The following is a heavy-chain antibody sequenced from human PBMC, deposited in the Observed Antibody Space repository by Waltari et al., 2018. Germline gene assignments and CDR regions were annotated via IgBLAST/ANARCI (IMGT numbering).Heavy chain of an antibody. CDR3: VRVWSTSTWFGRLDRLDP. V-gene: IGHV4-34*01. CDR2: INHSGST. D-gene: IGHD3-10*01. J-gene: IGHJ5*02. Sequence: QVQLQQWGAGLLKPSEPLSLTCAVYGGSLPGYSWTWIRQPPGKGLEWIGEINHSGSTNYKSSLKSRVTISVDTSKSQFSLKLTSVTAADTAVYYCVRVWSTSTWFGRLDRLDPWGQGTLVTVHS. CDR1: GGSLPGYS.